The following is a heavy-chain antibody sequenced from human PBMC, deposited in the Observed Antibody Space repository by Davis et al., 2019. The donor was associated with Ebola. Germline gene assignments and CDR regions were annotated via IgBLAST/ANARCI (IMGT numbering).Heavy chain of an antibody. CDR3: VTLGMTGLGGQLLDAFDI. CDR1: GFTFSSYA. CDR2: ISYDGSNK. J-gene: IGHJ3*02. Sequence: PGGSLRLSCAASGFTFSSYAMHWVRQAPGKGLEWVAVISYDGSNKYYADSVKGRFTISRDNSKNTLYLQMNSLRAEDTAVYYCVTLGMTGLGGQLLDAFDIWGQGTMVTVSS. D-gene: IGHD3/OR15-3a*01. V-gene: IGHV3-30-3*01.